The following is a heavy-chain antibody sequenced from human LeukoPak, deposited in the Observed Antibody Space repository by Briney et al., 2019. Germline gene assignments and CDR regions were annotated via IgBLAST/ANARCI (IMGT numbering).Heavy chain of an antibody. J-gene: IGHJ5*02. CDR3: ARRKQEGWFDP. Sequence: ASETLSLTCTVAGGSMSSYYWSWIRQPPGKGLEWIGYIYYSGYTNYNPSLKSRVTISVDTSKNQVSLKLSSVTATDTAVYYCARRKQEGWFDPWGQGTLVTVSS. V-gene: IGHV4-59*08. CDR2: IYYSGYT. CDR1: GGSMSSYY.